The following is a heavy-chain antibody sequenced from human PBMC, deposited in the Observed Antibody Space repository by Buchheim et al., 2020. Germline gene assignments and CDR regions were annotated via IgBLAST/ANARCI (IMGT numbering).Heavy chain of an antibody. V-gene: IGHV1-69*02. CDR3: ALGEGSDYGDYDWYFDL. Sequence: QVQLVQSGAEVKKPGSSVKVSCKASGGTFSSYTISWVRQAPGQGLEWMGRIIPILGIANYAQKFQGRVTITADKSTSTAYLELSSLRSEDTAVYYCALGEGSDYGDYDWYFDLWGRGTL. CDR2: IIPILGIA. D-gene: IGHD4-17*01. CDR1: GGTFSSYT. J-gene: IGHJ2*01.